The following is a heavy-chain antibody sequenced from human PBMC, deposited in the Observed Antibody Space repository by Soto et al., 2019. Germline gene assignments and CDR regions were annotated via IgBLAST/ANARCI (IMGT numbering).Heavy chain of an antibody. D-gene: IGHD3-10*01. Sequence: GGSLRLSCAAAGFTFDDYAMHWVRQAPGKGLEWVSGMSWNSGSIGYADSVKGRFTITRNNAKNSQYLQMNSRTAEDTALYYCAKADGSGISATFDYWGQGTLVTVSS. V-gene: IGHV3-9*01. CDR1: GFTFDDYA. CDR3: AKADGSGISATFDY. J-gene: IGHJ4*02. CDR2: MSWNSGSI.